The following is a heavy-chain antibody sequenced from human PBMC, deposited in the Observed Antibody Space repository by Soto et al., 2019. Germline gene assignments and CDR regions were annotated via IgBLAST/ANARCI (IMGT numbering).Heavy chain of an antibody. V-gene: IGHV4-59*01. J-gene: IGHJ4*02. CDR3: ARSNYGSGSNDYFDY. CDR1: GGSISSYY. Sequence: QVQLQESGPGLVKPSETLSLTCTVSGGSISSYYWSWIRQPPGKGLEWIGYIYYSGSTNYNPSLKSRVTISVDTSKNQFSLKLSSVTAADTAVYYCARSNYGSGSNDYFDYWGQGTLVTVSS. D-gene: IGHD3-10*01. CDR2: IYYSGST.